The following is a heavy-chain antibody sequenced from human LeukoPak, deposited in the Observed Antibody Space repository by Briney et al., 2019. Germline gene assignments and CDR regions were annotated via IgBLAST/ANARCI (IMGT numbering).Heavy chain of an antibody. CDR1: GGSFSGYY. Sequence: PSETLSLTCAVYGGSFSGYYWSWIRQPPGKGLEWIGEINHSGSTNYNPSLKSRVTISVDTSKNQFSLKLSSVTAADTAVYYCARDCSSTSCTVYYFDYWGQGTLVTVSS. J-gene: IGHJ4*02. CDR3: ARDCSSTSCTVYYFDY. CDR2: INHSGST. D-gene: IGHD2-2*01. V-gene: IGHV4-34*01.